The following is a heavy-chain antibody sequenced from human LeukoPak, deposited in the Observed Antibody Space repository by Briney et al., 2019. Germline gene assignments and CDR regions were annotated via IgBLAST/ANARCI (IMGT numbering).Heavy chain of an antibody. J-gene: IGHJ5*02. CDR3: ARHHYYGSGSYPYNWFDP. CDR1: GGSISSSSYY. V-gene: IGHV4-39*01. D-gene: IGHD3-10*01. CDR2: IYYSGST. Sequence: SETLPLTCTVSGGSISSSSYYWGWIRQPPGTGLEWIGSIYYSGSTYYNPSLKSRVTISVDTSKNQFSLKLSSVTAADTAVYYCARHHYYGSGSYPYNWFDPWGQGTLVTVSS.